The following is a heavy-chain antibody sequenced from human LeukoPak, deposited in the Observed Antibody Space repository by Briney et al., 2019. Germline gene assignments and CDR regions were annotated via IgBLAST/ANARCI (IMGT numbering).Heavy chain of an antibody. CDR1: GFTFSSYA. CDR3: ATGREGATIF. CDR2: ISYDGSNK. Sequence: GRSLRLSCAASGFTFSSYAMHWVRQAPGKGLEWVAVISYDGSNKYYADSVKGRFTISRDNSKNTLYLQMNSLRAEDTAVYYCATGREGATIFGGQGTLVTVSS. D-gene: IGHD1-26*01. V-gene: IGHV3-30-3*01. J-gene: IGHJ4*02.